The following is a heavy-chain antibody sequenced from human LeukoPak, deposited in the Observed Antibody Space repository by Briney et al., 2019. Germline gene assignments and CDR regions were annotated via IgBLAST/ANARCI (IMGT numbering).Heavy chain of an antibody. J-gene: IGHJ4*02. CDR2: IKQDGSQK. V-gene: IGHV3-7*01. Sequence: GGSLRLSCAASGFTFSTYWMSWVRQAPGKGLEWVANIKQDGSQKYYVHSVKGRFTISRDNAKNSLYLQMNSLRAEDTAVYYCARDYLSVRVRGVYFDYWGQGTLVTVSS. D-gene: IGHD3-10*01. CDR3: ARDYLSVRVRGVYFDY. CDR1: GFTFSTYW.